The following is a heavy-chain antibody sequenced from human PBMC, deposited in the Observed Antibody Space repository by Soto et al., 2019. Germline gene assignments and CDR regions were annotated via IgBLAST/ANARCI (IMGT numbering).Heavy chain of an antibody. CDR1: GGTFSSYA. CDR2: IVPIFGTA. CDR3: ASGLQKGYNRNYGNGY. Sequence: SVKVSCKASGGTFSSYAISWVRQAPGQGLEWMGGIVPIFGTANYAQKFQGRVTITADESTSTAYMELSSLRSEDTAVYYCASGLQKGYNRNYGNGYWGQGTLVTVSS. D-gene: IGHD1-7*01. J-gene: IGHJ4*02. V-gene: IGHV1-69*13.